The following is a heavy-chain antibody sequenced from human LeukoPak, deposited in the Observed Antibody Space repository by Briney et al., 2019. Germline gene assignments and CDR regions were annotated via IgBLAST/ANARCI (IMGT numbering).Heavy chain of an antibody. CDR1: GGSMNSYY. J-gene: IGHJ3*01. D-gene: IGHD2-2*01. Sequence: SETLSLTCTVSGGSMNSYYWSWIRQPPGKGLEWIGYIYYSGSTNYNPSLKSRVTISVATSTNQFSLKMNSVTAADTAVYSCARHQFQLLVNDDAFDVWGQGKMVTVSS. V-gene: IGHV4-59*08. CDR3: ARHQFQLLVNDDAFDV. CDR2: IYYSGST.